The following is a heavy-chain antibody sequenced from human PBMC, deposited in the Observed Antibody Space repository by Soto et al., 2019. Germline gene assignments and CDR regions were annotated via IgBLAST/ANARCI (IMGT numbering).Heavy chain of an antibody. D-gene: IGHD2-21*01. J-gene: IGHJ5*02. CDR3: AKDAVYKDGLWIMDS. Sequence: LGGSLRLSCAASGFTISTYAMTWVRQAPGKGLECVSGVTGSGGQIHYADSVKGRFTISKDNSKNTLYLQMSSLREEDTALYYCAKDAVYKDGLWIMDSWGQGTLVTVSS. V-gene: IGHV3-23*01. CDR1: GFTISTYA. CDR2: VTGSGGQI.